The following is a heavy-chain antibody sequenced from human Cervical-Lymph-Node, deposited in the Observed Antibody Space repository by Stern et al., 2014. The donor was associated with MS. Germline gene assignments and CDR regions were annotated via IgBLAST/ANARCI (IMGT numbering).Heavy chain of an antibody. Sequence: VQLVESGPGLVKPSETLSLTCAVSGDSISSYTHYWAWIRQPPGKGLEWIGSVYYSGATYYNPSLKSPVTISVDPSKNHFSRGLNFVTAADTAVYYCAKHACTGAACPFDLWGQGTLVTVSS. CDR2: VYYSGAT. D-gene: IGHD2-8*02. V-gene: IGHV4-39*01. J-gene: IGHJ4*02. CDR1: GDSISSYTHY. CDR3: AKHACTGAACPFDL.